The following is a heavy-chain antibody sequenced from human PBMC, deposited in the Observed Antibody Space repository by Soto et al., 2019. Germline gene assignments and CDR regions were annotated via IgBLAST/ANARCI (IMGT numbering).Heavy chain of an antibody. Sequence: QVQLVESGGGVVQPGRSLRLSCAASGFTFSSYGMHWVRQAPGKGLEWVAVISYDGSNKYYADSVKGRFTISRDNSKNTLYLQLNSLRAEDTAVYYCAWVGYGDDPFDYWGQGTLVTVSS. J-gene: IGHJ4*02. CDR2: ISYDGSNK. V-gene: IGHV3-30*03. CDR3: AWVGYGDDPFDY. CDR1: GFTFSSYG. D-gene: IGHD4-17*01.